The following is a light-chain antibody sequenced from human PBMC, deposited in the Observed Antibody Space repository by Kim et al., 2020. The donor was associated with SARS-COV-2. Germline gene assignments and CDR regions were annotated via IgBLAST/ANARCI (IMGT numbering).Light chain of an antibody. J-gene: IGKJ1*01. CDR3: QQYGTSRT. Sequence: IVLTQSPGTLSLSPGERATLSCRASQSVSSSYLAWYQQKPGQAPRLLIHGASSRATGIPDRFSGSGSGTDFTLTISRLEPEDFAVYYCQQYGTSRTFGQGTKVDIK. V-gene: IGKV3-20*01. CDR2: GAS. CDR1: QSVSSSY.